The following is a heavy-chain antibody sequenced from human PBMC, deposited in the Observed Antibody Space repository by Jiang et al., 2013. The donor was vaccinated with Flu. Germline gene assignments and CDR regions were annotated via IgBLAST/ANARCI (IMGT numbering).Heavy chain of an antibody. CDR3: ARHYYYYDSSGYLDSFDI. J-gene: IGHJ3*02. D-gene: IGHD3-22*01. CDR1: GGSISSYY. V-gene: IGHV4-59*01. CDR2: IYYSGST. Sequence: LLKPSETLSLTCTVSGGSISSYYWSWMRQPPGKGLEWIGHIYYSGSTNYNPSLRGRVTISVDTSKNQFSLTLSSVTAADTAVYYCARHYYYYDSSGYLDSFDIWGQGTMVTVSA.